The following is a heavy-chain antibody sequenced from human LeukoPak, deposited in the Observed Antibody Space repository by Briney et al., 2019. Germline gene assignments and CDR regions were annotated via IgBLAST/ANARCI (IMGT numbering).Heavy chain of an antibody. V-gene: IGHV3-33*01. CDR3: ARDSHRYCSGGSCYLIDY. Sequence: GGSLRLSCAASGFTFSSYGMHWVRQAPGKGLEWVAVIWYDGSNKYYADSVKGRFTISRDNSKNTLYLQMNSLRAEDTAVYYCARDSHRYCSGGSCYLIDYWGQGTLVTVSS. J-gene: IGHJ4*02. CDR1: GFTFSSYG. CDR2: IWYDGSNK. D-gene: IGHD2-15*01.